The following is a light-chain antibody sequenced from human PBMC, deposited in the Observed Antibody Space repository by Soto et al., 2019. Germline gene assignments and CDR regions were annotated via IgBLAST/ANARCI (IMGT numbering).Light chain of an antibody. CDR3: QQYGSSPPYS. V-gene: IGKV3-20*01. Sequence: EIVLTQSPATLSLSPGERATISCRASQSVSSNYLAWYQQKPGQAPRLLIYDASTRATGIPDRFSGSGSGTDFTLTISRLEPEDFAVYYCQQYGSSPPYSFGQGTKLEIK. CDR2: DAS. CDR1: QSVSSNY. J-gene: IGKJ2*03.